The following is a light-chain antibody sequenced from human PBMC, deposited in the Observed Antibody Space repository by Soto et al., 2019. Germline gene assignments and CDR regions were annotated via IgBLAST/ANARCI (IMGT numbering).Light chain of an antibody. CDR2: RDS. Sequence: SYELTQPLSLSVALGQTVTITCARNNIGSRNVHWYQQKPGQAPVLVIYRDSNRPSGIPERFSGANPGNTATLTISRAQDGDEADYYCQVWDSSSVIFGGGTKLTVL. J-gene: IGLJ2*01. V-gene: IGLV3-9*01. CDR1: NIGSRN. CDR3: QVWDSSSVI.